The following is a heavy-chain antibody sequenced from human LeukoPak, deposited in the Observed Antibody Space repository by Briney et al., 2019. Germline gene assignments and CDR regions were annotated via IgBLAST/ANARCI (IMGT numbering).Heavy chain of an antibody. D-gene: IGHD5-18*01. CDR2: ITWNSGNI. CDR3: AKDWGNGYSYGGLDY. J-gene: IGHJ4*02. Sequence: GRSLRLSCAASGFTLTDHAMHWVRQAPRKGLDWVSGITWNSGNIVYADSVKGRFTISRDNAKNSLYLQMNSLRAEDMALYYCAKDWGNGYSYGGLDYWGQGTLVTVSS. CDR1: GFTLTDHA. V-gene: IGHV3-9*03.